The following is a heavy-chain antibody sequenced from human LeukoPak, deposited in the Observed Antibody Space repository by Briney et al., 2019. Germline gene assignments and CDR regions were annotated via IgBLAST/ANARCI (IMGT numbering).Heavy chain of an antibody. V-gene: IGHV3-9*03. J-gene: IGHJ4*02. Sequence: GGSLRLSCAASGFTFHDYAMHWVRQAPGKGLDWVSGISWNGGTIDYADSVKGRFTISRDNAKNSLYLQMNSLRPEDMALYYCAKGPTYSSSSLFDYWGQGILVAVSS. CDR3: AKGPTYSSSSLFDY. CDR1: GFTFHDYA. CDR2: ISWNGGTI. D-gene: IGHD6-6*01.